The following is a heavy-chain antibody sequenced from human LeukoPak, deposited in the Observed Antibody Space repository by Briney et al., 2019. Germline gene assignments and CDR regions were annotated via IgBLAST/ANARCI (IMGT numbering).Heavy chain of an antibody. Sequence: PGGSLRLSCAASGFTFSTYSMNWVRQAPGKGLEWVSYISSTGTIYYADSVKGRFTISRDNAKNSLYLQMNSLRAGDTAIYYCARRFDSWGQGTLVTVSS. V-gene: IGHV3-48*03. CDR1: GFTFSTYS. J-gene: IGHJ4*02. CDR3: ARRFDS. CDR2: ISSTGTI.